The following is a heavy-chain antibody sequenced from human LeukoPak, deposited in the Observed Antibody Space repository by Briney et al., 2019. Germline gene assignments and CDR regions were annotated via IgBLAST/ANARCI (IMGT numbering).Heavy chain of an antibody. V-gene: IGHV3-30-3*01. D-gene: IGHD3-3*01. Sequence: GGSLRLSCAASGFTFSSYAMHWVRQAPGKGLEWVAVISYDGSNKYYADPVKGRFTISRDNSKNTLYLQMNSLRAEDTAVYYCARAIDVEWFSFDYWGQGTLVTVSS. CDR2: ISYDGSNK. CDR1: GFTFSSYA. CDR3: ARAIDVEWFSFDY. J-gene: IGHJ4*02.